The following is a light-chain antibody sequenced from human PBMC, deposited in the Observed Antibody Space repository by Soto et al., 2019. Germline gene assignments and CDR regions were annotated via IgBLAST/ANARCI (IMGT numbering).Light chain of an antibody. Sequence: EIILRQTPATVSLSPGEQATLSCKASQSLSGYLAWYHQKPGQSPRLLIYGASSRATGIPDRFSGSGSGTDFTLTISRLEPEDFAVYYCQQYGSSPITFGQGTRLEIK. CDR3: QQYGSSPIT. CDR2: GAS. J-gene: IGKJ5*01. V-gene: IGKV3-20*01. CDR1: QSLSGY.